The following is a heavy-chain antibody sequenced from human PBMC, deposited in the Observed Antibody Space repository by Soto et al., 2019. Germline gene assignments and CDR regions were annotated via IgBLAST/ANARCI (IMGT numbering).Heavy chain of an antibody. Sequence: EVQLLESGRGLVQPGGSLSLSCAASGFTFSSYAMSWVRQAPGKGLEWVSAISGSGGSTYYADSVKGRFTISRDNSKNTRSLQMNSLRAEDTAVYYCAKDRWQQLTRQGDYWGQGTLVTVSS. CDR2: ISGSGGST. V-gene: IGHV3-23*01. CDR3: AKDRWQQLTRQGDY. D-gene: IGHD6-13*01. CDR1: GFTFSSYA. J-gene: IGHJ4*02.